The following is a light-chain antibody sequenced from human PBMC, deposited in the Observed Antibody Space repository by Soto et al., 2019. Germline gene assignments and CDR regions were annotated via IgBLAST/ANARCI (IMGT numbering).Light chain of an antibody. V-gene: IGKV3-20*01. CDR3: QQYGHSPRT. J-gene: IGKJ1*01. Sequence: EIVLTQSPGTLSLSPGERASLSCRASQSVSNSFLAWYHQKAGQSPRLLIYAASARAIGIPDRFSGSGSGTDFTLTISRLEPEDFAVYYCQQYGHSPRTFGQGTKVDIK. CDR1: QSVSNSF. CDR2: AAS.